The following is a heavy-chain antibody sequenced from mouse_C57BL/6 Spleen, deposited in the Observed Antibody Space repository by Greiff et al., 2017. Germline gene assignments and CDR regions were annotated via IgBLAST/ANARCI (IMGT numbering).Heavy chain of an antibody. CDR1: GFTFRDYG. V-gene: IGHV5-17*01. J-gene: IGHJ4*01. CDR2: ISSGSSTI. Sequence: EVHLVESGGGLVKPGGSLKLSCAASGFTFRDYGMHWVRQAPEKGLEWVAYISSGSSTIYYADTVKGRFTISRNNAKNTLFLQMTSLRSEDTAMYYCARGRLLRSYAMDYWGQGTSVTVSS. CDR3: ARGRLLRSYAMDY. D-gene: IGHD2-3*01.